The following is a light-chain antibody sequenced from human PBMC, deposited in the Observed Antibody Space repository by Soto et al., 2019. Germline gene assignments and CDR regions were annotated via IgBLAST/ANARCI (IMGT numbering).Light chain of an antibody. CDR1: NIGSKS. V-gene: IGLV3-21*04. J-gene: IGLJ1*01. CDR2: YDS. Sequence: SYELTQPPSVSVAPGQTARIAWGGNNIGSKSVHWYQQKPGQTPVLVIYYDSGRPGGIPEGFSGSNAGNTATLTISRVEAGDEADYYCQVWDSSSDHLYVFGTGTKVTVL. CDR3: QVWDSSSDHLYV.